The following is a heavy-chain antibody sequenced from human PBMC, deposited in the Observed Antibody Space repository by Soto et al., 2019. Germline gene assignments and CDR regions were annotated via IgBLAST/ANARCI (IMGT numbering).Heavy chain of an antibody. CDR1: GYTFTSYD. Sequence: ASVKVSCKASGYTFTSYDINWVRQATGQGLEWMGWMNPNSGNTGYAQKFQGRVTMTRNTSISTAYMELSSLRSEDTAVYYCARGWRYCSSTSCYTGDTFDPWGQGTLVTVS. CDR2: MNPNSGNT. V-gene: IGHV1-8*01. J-gene: IGHJ5*02. D-gene: IGHD2-2*02. CDR3: ARGWRYCSSTSCYTGDTFDP.